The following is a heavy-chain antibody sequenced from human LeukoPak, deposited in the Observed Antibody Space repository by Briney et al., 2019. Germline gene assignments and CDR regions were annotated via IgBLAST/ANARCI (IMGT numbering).Heavy chain of an antibody. CDR3: ARVIGWDEPFDL. CDR1: GFSFIKYS. V-gene: IGHV3-23*01. Sequence: GGSLRLSCAASGFSFIKYSMTWVRQAPGKGLEWVSAITGSGAFTDYADSVKGRFTISRDNSKNTLYLQMNSLRAEDTAVYYCARVIGWDEPFDLWGQGTMVTVSS. CDR2: ITGSGAFT. D-gene: IGHD1-26*01. J-gene: IGHJ3*01.